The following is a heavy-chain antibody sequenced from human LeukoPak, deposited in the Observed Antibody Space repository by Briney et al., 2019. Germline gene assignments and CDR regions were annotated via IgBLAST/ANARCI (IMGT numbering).Heavy chain of an antibody. D-gene: IGHD4-17*01. J-gene: IGHJ4*02. CDR2: INHSGST. CDR1: GGSFSGYY. CDR3: ARRQVTIYYFDY. Sequence: SETLSLTCAVYGGSFSGYYWSWIRQPPGKGLEWIGEINHSGSTNYNPSLKSRVTISVDTSKNQFSLKLSSVTAADTAVYYCARRQVTIYYFDYWGQGTLVTVSS. V-gene: IGHV4-34*01.